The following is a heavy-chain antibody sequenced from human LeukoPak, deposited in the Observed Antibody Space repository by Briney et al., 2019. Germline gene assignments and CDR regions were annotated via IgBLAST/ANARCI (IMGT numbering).Heavy chain of an antibody. CDR2: IRQDGSEK. J-gene: IGHJ4*02. V-gene: IGHV3-7*04. Sequence: PGGSLRLSCAASGFTFSSYWMIWVRQAPGKGLEWVANIRQDGSEKYYVASVRGRFTISRDNAKNSLYLQMNSLRREDTAVYYCARGVSGAPYYWGQGTQVTVSS. CDR3: ARGVSGAPYY. CDR1: GFTFSSYW. D-gene: IGHD3-3*01.